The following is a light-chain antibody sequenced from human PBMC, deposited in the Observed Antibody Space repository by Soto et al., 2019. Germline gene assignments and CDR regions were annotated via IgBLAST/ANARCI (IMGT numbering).Light chain of an antibody. Sequence: QSALTQPPSASGSPGQSVTISCTGTSSDVGGDNDVSWYQQHPGKVPKLMIYDVSKRPSGVPDRFSGYKSGYPASPTVSGLQDEDAADYYGGSYAGSNNVVFGGGTKLTVL. CDR1: SSDVGGDND. V-gene: IGLV2-8*01. CDR3: GSYAGSNNVV. CDR2: DVS. J-gene: IGLJ2*01.